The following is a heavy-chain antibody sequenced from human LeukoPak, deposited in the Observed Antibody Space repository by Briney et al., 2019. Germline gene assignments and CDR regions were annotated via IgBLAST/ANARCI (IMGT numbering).Heavy chain of an antibody. V-gene: IGHV4-34*01. CDR3: ARGGRRSGELRTPFDY. CDR1: GGSFSGYY. J-gene: IGHJ4*02. Sequence: SETLSLTCAVYGGSFSGYYWSWIRQPPGKGLEWIGEINHSGSTNYNPSLKSRVTISVDTSKNQFSLKLSSVTAADTAVYYCARGGRRSGELRTPFDYWGQGTLVTVSS. CDR2: INHSGST. D-gene: IGHD1-26*01.